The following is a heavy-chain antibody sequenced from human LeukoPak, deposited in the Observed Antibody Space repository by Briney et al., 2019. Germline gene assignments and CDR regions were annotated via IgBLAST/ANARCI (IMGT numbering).Heavy chain of an antibody. CDR3: ARFDNYYDSSFFDY. V-gene: IGHV4-34*01. D-gene: IGHD3-22*01. Sequence: PSETLSLTCAVYGGSFSGYYWSWIRQPPGKGLEWIGEINHSGSTNYNPSLKSRVTISVDTSKNQFSLKLSSVTAADTAVYYCARFDNYYDSSFFDYWGQGTLVTVSS. J-gene: IGHJ4*02. CDR2: INHSGST. CDR1: GGSFSGYY.